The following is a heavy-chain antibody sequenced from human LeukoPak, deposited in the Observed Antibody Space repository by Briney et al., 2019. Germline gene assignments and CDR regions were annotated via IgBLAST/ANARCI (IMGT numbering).Heavy chain of an antibody. CDR3: ARHIKVPSVTYYMDV. V-gene: IGHV5-51*01. CDR2: IYPTDSNT. D-gene: IGHD4-17*01. Sequence: GESLKISCKGFGYSFSSYWIGWVRQMPGKGLEWMGIIYPTDSNTKYSPSFQGQVTISADKSTSTAYLEWRSLKASDTAMYYCARHIKVPSVTYYMDVWGKGTTVTVSS. CDR1: GYSFSSYW. J-gene: IGHJ6*03.